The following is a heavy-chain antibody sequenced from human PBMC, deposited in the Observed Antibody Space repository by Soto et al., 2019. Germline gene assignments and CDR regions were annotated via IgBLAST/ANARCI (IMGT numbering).Heavy chain of an antibody. CDR2: IKSKTDGGTT. CDR1: GFTFSNAW. Sequence: GGSLRLSCAASGFTFSNAWMNWVRQAPGKGLEWVGRIKSKTDGGTTDYAAPVKGRFTISRDDSKNTLYLQMNSLKTEDTAVYYCTTVGVNGKSDFGVVTLGMDVWGQGTKVTVSS. J-gene: IGHJ6*02. D-gene: IGHD3-3*01. CDR3: TTVGVNGKSDFGVVTLGMDV. V-gene: IGHV3-15*07.